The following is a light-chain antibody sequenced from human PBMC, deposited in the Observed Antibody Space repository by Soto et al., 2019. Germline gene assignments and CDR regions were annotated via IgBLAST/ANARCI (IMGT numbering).Light chain of an antibody. Sequence: QSALTQPASVSGSPGQSITISCAGTSSDVGSYNYVSWYQQHPGKAPKLVIYDVSNRPSGVSNRFSGSKSGNTASLTISGLQAEDEADYYCSSYTSRSSYVFRTGTKLTVL. J-gene: IGLJ1*01. CDR3: SSYTSRSSYV. CDR2: DVS. V-gene: IGLV2-14*01. CDR1: SSDVGSYNY.